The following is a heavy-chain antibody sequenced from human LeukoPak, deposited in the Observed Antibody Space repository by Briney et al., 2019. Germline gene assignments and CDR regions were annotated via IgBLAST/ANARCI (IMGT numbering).Heavy chain of an antibody. Sequence: SQTLSLTCTVSGGSISSGSYYWSWIRQPAGKGLEWIGRIYTSGSTNYNPSLKSRVTISVDTSKNQFSLKLSSVTAADTAVYYCARDIRMTTVTTGVEYYYYYYMDVWGKGTTVTVSS. CDR1: GGSISSGSYY. V-gene: IGHV4-61*02. J-gene: IGHJ6*03. CDR2: IYTSGST. D-gene: IGHD4-11*01. CDR3: ARDIRMTTVTTGVEYYYYYYMDV.